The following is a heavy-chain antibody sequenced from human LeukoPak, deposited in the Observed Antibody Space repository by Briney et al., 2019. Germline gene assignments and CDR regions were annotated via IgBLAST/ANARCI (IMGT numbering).Heavy chain of an antibody. CDR3: ARMYSSSWYPGNDP. Sequence: SETLSLTCTVSGAAISSYYSSWIRQPPGKGLEWIGYIYSSGSTNYNPSLKSRVTISVDTSKNQFSLKLTSVTAADTAVYYCARMYSSSWYPGNDPWGQGTLVTVSS. J-gene: IGHJ5*02. D-gene: IGHD6-13*01. CDR2: IYSSGST. V-gene: IGHV4-59*01. CDR1: GAAISSYY.